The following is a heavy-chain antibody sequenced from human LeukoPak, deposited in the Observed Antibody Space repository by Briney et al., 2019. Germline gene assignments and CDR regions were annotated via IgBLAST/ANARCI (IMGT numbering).Heavy chain of an antibody. CDR1: GFTFSSYA. J-gene: IGHJ4*02. Sequence: GGSLRLSCAASGFTFSSYAMSWVRQAPGKGLEWVSAISGSGGSTYYADSVKGRFTISRDNSKNTLYLQMNSLRAEDTAVYYCAKDFPGEVIAVAGFDYWGQGPLVTVSS. CDR3: AKDFPGEVIAVAGFDY. V-gene: IGHV3-23*01. D-gene: IGHD6-19*01. CDR2: ISGSGGST.